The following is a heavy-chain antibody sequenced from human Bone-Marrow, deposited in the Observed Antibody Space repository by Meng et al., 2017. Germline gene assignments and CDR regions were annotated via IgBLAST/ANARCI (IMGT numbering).Heavy chain of an antibody. CDR2: ISGFGDYS. CDR3: ARADGTFRHTERGVITDD. Sequence: GGSLRLSCATSGFSFTDYGMNWVRQAPGKGLEWVASISGFGDYSYYAASVRGRFTISRDNAANSLFLQMNSLRVKDTAVYYCARADGTFRHTERGVITDDWGQGTLVTVSS. CDR1: GFSFTDYG. D-gene: IGHD3-10*01. J-gene: IGHJ4*02. V-gene: IGHV3-21*01.